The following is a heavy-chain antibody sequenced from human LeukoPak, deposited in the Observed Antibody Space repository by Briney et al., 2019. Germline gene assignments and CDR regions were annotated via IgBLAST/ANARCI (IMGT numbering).Heavy chain of an antibody. V-gene: IGHV3-33*03. CDR2: IWNDGSNK. J-gene: IGHJ5*02. D-gene: IGHD4-11*01. CDR1: GFTFSSYG. Sequence: GALRLSCTASGFTFSSYGMHWVRQAPGEGLEWVAVIWNDGSNKYYADSVKGRFTISKDNSKNTVYLQMNSLRAEDTAVYYCARPFSNYGWFDPWGQGTLVTVSS. CDR3: ARPFSNYGWFDP.